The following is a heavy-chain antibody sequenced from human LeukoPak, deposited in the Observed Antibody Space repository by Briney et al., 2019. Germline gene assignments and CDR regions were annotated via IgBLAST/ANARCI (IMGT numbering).Heavy chain of an antibody. D-gene: IGHD3-10*01. Sequence: SQTLSLTCAISGDSVSSNSAAWNWIRQSPSRGLEWLGRTYYRSKWYNDYAVSVKSRITINPDTSKNQFSLQLNSVTPEDTAVYYCARTREYRIDPWFGESIYYFDHWGQGTLVTVSS. CDR3: ARTREYRIDPWFGESIYYFDH. J-gene: IGHJ4*02. CDR1: GDSVSSNSAA. CDR2: TYYRSKWYN. V-gene: IGHV6-1*01.